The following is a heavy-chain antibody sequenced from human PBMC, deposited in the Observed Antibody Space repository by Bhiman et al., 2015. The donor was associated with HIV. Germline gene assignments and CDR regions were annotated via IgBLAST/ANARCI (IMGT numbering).Heavy chain of an antibody. Sequence: EVQLVESGGGLVQPGRSLRLSCVASGFTFSTHAMTWVRQAPGKGLEWVSGIVGSGSRTEYAQSVKGRFTISRDNLKNTLYLQMSSLRDEDTAVYYCAKELWSGYYVLDFWGQGTLVTVSS. J-gene: IGHJ4*02. CDR3: AKELWSGYYVLDF. V-gene: IGHV3-23*04. CDR1: GFTFSTHA. D-gene: IGHD3-3*01. CDR2: IVGSGSRT.